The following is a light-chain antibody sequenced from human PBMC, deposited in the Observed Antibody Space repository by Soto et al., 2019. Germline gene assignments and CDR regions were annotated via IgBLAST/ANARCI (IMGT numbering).Light chain of an antibody. CDR2: GAS. CDR3: QQYGSSGT. V-gene: IGKV3-20*01. CDR1: QSVTSNY. Sequence: ELVLTQSPGTLSLSPGARATLSCRASQSVTSNYLAWYQQKPGQAPRLLIFGASIRDTGITDSFSGSGSGTDFTLTISRLEPEDFAVYYCQQYGSSGTFGQGTKV. J-gene: IGKJ1*01.